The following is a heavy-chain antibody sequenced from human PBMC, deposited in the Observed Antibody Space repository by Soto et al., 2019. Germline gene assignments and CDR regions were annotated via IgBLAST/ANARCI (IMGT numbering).Heavy chain of an antibody. CDR1: GFTFSDYY. V-gene: IGHV3-11*01. Sequence: QVLLVESGGGLVKPGGSLRLSCAASGFTFSDYYMSWIRQAPGMGLEWVSYISGSGNSIYYADSVKGRFTISRDNAKTSLYLQMTSLIVEDTAVYYCETLSTQFDRWGQGNLVTVSS. CDR3: ETLSTQFDR. J-gene: IGHJ5*02. CDR2: ISGSGNSI. D-gene: IGHD1-1*01.